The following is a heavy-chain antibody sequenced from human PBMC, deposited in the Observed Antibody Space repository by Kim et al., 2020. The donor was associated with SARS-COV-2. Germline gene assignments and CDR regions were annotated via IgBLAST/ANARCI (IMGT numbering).Heavy chain of an antibody. V-gene: IGHV3-48*02. CDR3: AREPQNIAAAGSLGY. Sequence: DSVKGRSTISRDNAKNSLYLQMNSLRDEDTAVYYCAREPQNIAAAGSLGYWGQGTLVTVSS. J-gene: IGHJ4*02. D-gene: IGHD6-13*01.